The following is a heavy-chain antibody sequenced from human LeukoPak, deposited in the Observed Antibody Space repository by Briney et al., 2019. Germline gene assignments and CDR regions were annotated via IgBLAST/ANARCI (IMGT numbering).Heavy chain of an antibody. CDR1: GFTFSSYW. CDR2: IKQDGSEK. D-gene: IGHD3-22*01. CDR3: ARIQLYYYDSSGYLYYFDY. V-gene: IGHV3-7*01. Sequence: GGSLRLSCAASGFTFSSYWMSWVRQAPGKGLEWVANIKQDGSEKYYVDSVKGRFTISRDNAKNSLYLQMNSLRAEDTAVYYCARIQLYYYDSSGYLYYFDYWGQGTLVTVSS. J-gene: IGHJ4*02.